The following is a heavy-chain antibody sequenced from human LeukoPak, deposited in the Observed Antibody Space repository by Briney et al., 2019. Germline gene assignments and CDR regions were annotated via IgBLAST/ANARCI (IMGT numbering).Heavy chain of an antibody. D-gene: IGHD2-8*01. V-gene: IGHV7-4-1*02. CDR1: GYTFTSNA. Sequence: ASVKVSCKASGYTFTSNALGWVRQAPGQGLEWMGWINTNTGNPTYAQGFTGRFVFSLDTSDNTAYLQISSLQAEGTAVYYCASFFCTSGLCYYLDCWGQGTLVTVSS. CDR2: INTNTGNP. J-gene: IGHJ4*02. CDR3: ASFFCTSGLCYYLDC.